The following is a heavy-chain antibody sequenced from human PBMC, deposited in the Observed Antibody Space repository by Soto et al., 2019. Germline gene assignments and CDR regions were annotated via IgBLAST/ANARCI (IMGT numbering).Heavy chain of an antibody. V-gene: IGHV4-39*01. Sequence: TLSLTCTVSDASITSTRPYWVWLRRPPGKGLDWIGGIYHGGTTYSNPSLKTRVPIPVDTSKDQFSLRLVAVTAADTAVYFRARLVAREGSSTGWFDHWGQGALVTVSP. CDR1: DASITSTRPY. D-gene: IGHD6-6*01. CDR2: IYHGGTT. J-gene: IGHJ5*02. CDR3: ARLVAREGSSTGWFDH.